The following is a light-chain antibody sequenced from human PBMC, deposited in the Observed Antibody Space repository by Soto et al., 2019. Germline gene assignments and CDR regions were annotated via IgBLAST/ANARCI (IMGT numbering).Light chain of an antibody. CDR1: SSDVGGYNY. CDR2: DVS. J-gene: IGLJ1*01. CDR3: SSNTSRNTF. Sequence: QSVLTQPASVSGSPGQSITISCTGTSSDVGGYNYVSWYQQHPGKAPKLMIYDVSNRPSGVSNRFSGSKSGNTASLTISGLQAVDEAHHYRSSNTSRNTFFGTGTMVTVL. V-gene: IGLV2-14*01.